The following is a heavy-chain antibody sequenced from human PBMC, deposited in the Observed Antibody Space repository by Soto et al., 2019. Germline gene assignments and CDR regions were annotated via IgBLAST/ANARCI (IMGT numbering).Heavy chain of an antibody. CDR2: ISGSGGST. J-gene: IGHJ6*02. V-gene: IGHV3-23*01. CDR1: GFTFSSYA. Sequence: PGGSLRLSCAASGFTFSSYAMSWVRQAPGKGLEWVSAISGSGGSTYYADSVKGRFTISRDNSKNTLYLQMNSLRAEDTAVYYCAKVPDYYGSGSYYNSEAYYYGMDVWGQGTTVTVSS. CDR3: AKVPDYYGSGSYYNSEAYYYGMDV. D-gene: IGHD3-10*01.